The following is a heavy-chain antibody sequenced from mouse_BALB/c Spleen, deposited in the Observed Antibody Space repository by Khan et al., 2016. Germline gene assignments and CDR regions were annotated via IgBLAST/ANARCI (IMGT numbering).Heavy chain of an antibody. CDR1: GFNIKDTY. CDR2: IDPANGNT. J-gene: IGHJ4*01. Sequence: VQLQQSGAELVKPGASVKLSCTASGFNIKDTYMHWVKQRPEQGLEWIGRIDPANGNTKYDPKFQGKATITADTSSNTAYLQLSSLTSEDTAVYYWARGLGDAMDYWGKGTSVTVSP. D-gene: IGHD3-3*01. V-gene: IGHV14-3*02. CDR3: ARGLGDAMDY.